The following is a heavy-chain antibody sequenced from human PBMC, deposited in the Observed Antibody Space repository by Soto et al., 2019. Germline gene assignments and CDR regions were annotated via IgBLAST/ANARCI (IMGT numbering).Heavy chain of an antibody. D-gene: IGHD2-15*01. Sequence: EVQLVESGGGLVQPGGSLRLSCAASGFSFSSLWMSWVRQAPGRGLEWVANIKQDGSDKYYVDSVKGRFTISRDNAKNSLFLQMDSLRGEDTAVYYCTRGGGTFDLWGQGTLVTVYS. J-gene: IGHJ4*02. CDR2: IKQDGSDK. V-gene: IGHV3-7*04. CDR1: GFSFSSLW. CDR3: TRGGGTFDL.